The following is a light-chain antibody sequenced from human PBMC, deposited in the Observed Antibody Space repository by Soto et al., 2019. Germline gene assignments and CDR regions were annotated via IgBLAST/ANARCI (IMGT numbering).Light chain of an antibody. CDR2: AAS. J-gene: IGKJ5*01. CDR1: QGISSY. CDR3: QQLNSYLIT. V-gene: IGKV1-9*01. Sequence: DIQLTQSPSFLSASVGDRVTITCRASQGISSYLAWYQQKPGKAPKLLIYAASTLQSGDPSRFSGSGSGTEFTLTISSLQPEDFATYYCQQLNSYLITFGQGTRLEIK.